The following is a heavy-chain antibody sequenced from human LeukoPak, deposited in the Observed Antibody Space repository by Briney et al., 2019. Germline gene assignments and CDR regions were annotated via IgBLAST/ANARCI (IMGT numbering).Heavy chain of an antibody. CDR3: AKDATFNSSWYNYYYYYGMDV. V-gene: IGHV3-30*18. Sequence: GGSLRLSCAASGFTFSSYGMHWVRQAPGKGLEWVAVISYDGSNKYYADSVKGRFTISRDNSKNTLYLQMNSLRAEDTAVYYCAKDATFNSSWYNYYYYYGMDVWGQGTTVTVSS. CDR1: GFTFSSYG. D-gene: IGHD6-13*01. CDR2: ISYDGSNK. J-gene: IGHJ6*02.